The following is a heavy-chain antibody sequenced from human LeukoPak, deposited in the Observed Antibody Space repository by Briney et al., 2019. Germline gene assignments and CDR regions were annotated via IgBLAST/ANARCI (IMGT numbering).Heavy chain of an antibody. CDR3: ARHEGQLVVDY. D-gene: IGHD6-6*01. J-gene: IGHJ4*02. CDR1: GSTFTSNW. CDR2: IYPGDSDT. V-gene: IGHV5-51*01. Sequence: NLGESRQISGQGSGSTFTSNWIGGARRLPGKGLEWMGIIYPGDSDTRYSPSFQGQVTISADKSISTAYLQWSSLKASDTAMYYCARHEGQLVVDYWGQGTLVTVSS.